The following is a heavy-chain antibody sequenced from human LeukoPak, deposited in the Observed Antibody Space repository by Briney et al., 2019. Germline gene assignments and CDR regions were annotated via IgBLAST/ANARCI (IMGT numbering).Heavy chain of an antibody. CDR3: ARGDTVTTGLRMNY. CDR2: TYYRSKWYN. V-gene: IGHV6-1*01. CDR1: GDSVSSNSAA. Sequence: SQTLSLTCAISGDSVSSNSAAWNWIRQSPSRGLEWLGRTYYRSKWYNDYAVTVKSRITINPDTSKNQFSLQLNSVTPEDTAVYYCARGDTVTTGLRMNYWGQGTLVTVSS. J-gene: IGHJ4*02. D-gene: IGHD4-17*01.